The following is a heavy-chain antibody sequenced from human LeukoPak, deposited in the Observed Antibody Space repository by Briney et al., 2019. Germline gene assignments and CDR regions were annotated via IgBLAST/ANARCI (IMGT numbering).Heavy chain of an antibody. CDR3: AKDYYYGSGSYLGFQDV. J-gene: IGHJ6*04. CDR1: GFTFDDYV. CDR2: ISGDGGTT. D-gene: IGHD3-10*01. V-gene: IGHV3-43*02. Sequence: GGSLRLSCAASGFTFDDYVMHWVRQAPGKGLEWVSLISGDGGTTYYVDSVKGRFTISRDNSKNSLYLQMNSLRTEDTALYYCAKDYYYGSGSYLGFQDVWGKGTTVTVSS.